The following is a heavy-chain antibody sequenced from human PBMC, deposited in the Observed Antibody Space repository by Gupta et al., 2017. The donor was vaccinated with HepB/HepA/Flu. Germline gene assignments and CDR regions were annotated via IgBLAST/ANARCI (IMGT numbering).Heavy chain of an antibody. D-gene: IGHD1-26*01. Sequence: QVQLQESGPGLVKPSETLSLTCIVSGGSMSNYYWGWIRQPPGKGLEWIGYIYYSGSSSYNPSLKSRVTMSADTSKNQLSLKLSSVTAADTAVYYCARARRGVGEFDYWGQGTLVTVSS. CDR1: GGSMSNYY. V-gene: IGHV4-59*01. CDR2: IYYSGSS. CDR3: ARARRGVGEFDY. J-gene: IGHJ4*02.